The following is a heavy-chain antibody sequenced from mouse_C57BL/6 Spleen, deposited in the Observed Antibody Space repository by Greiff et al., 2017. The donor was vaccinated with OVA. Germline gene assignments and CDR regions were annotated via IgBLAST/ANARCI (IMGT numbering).Heavy chain of an antibody. D-gene: IGHD1-1*01. Sequence: QVQLQQSGAELVKPGASVKLSCKASGYTFTSYWMHWVKQRPGQGLEWIGMIHPNSGSTNYNEKFKSKATLTVDKSSSTAYMQLSSLTSEDSAVYYCAREGARSSSYWGQGTTLTVSS. CDR3: AREGARSSSY. V-gene: IGHV1-64*01. CDR2: IHPNSGST. CDR1: GYTFTSYW. J-gene: IGHJ2*01.